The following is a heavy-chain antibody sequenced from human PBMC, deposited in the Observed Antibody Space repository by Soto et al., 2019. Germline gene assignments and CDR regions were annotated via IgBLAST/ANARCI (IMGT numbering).Heavy chain of an antibody. CDR1: GFTFNSYW. CDR2: ISATGGST. Sequence: AGSLRLCCSASGFTFNSYWMHGVRHTPGKGLEWVSAISATGGSTYYADSVKDLFTISRDNSKNTLYLQMNSLRAEDTALYYCAKDPGDDILTPYYFDFWGQGDLVTVSS. J-gene: IGHJ4*02. V-gene: IGHV3-23*01. CDR3: AKDPGDDILTPYYFDF. D-gene: IGHD3-9*01.